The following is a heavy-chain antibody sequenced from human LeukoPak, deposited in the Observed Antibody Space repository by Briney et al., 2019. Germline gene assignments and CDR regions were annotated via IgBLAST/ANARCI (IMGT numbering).Heavy chain of an antibody. Sequence: ASVKVSCKASGYTFTSYYMHWVRQAPGQGLEWMGIINRSGGSTSYAQKFQGRVTMTRDTSTSTVYMELSSLRSEDTAVYYCARETFPNYYYYGMDVWGQGTTVTVSS. CDR2: INRSGGST. V-gene: IGHV1-46*01. CDR3: ARETFPNYYYYGMDV. CDR1: GYTFTSYY. D-gene: IGHD2-21*01. J-gene: IGHJ6*02.